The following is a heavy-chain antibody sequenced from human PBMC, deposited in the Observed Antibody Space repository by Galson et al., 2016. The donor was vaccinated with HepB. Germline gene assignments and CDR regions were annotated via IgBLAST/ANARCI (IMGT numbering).Heavy chain of an antibody. V-gene: IGHV3-11*05. J-gene: IGHJ4*02. D-gene: IGHD3-22*01. CDR1: GFTFSDSY. CDR2: MSSSSSYT. Sequence: SLRLSCAASGFTFSDSYMSWIRQAPGKGLEWVSYMSSSSSYTKYADSVQGRITISRDNAKNSLYLQMHSLRADDTAVYYCARVLSGYYQAFDYWGQGILVTVSS. CDR3: ARVLSGYYQAFDY.